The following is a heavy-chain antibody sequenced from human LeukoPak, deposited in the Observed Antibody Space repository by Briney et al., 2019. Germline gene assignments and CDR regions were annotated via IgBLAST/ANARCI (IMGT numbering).Heavy chain of an antibody. V-gene: IGHV3-23*01. J-gene: IGHJ3*02. CDR2: ISGSGDTT. CDR3: AIGYYYDSSGREAFDI. CDR1: GFTFSSYA. Sequence: GGSLRLSCAASGFTFSSYAMSWVRQAPGKGLEWVSAISGSGDTTYYADSVKGRFTISRDNSKNTLYLQMNSLRAEDTAVYYCAIGYYYDSSGREAFDIWGQGTMVTVSS. D-gene: IGHD3-22*01.